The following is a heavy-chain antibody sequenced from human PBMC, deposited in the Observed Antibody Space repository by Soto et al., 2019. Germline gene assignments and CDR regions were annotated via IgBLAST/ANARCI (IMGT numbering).Heavy chain of an antibody. CDR3: ARGEVRGPFDI. J-gene: IGHJ3*02. CDR2: IHNSGST. D-gene: IGHD3-10*01. CDR1: VGSMNSHDYY. Sequence: PSETLSLTCTVSVGSMNSHDYYWSWIRQPPGKGLEWIGYIHNSGSTYYNPSLKSRLTISSDMSKNQFSLRLNSVTAADTALYFCARGEVRGPFDIWGQGTKVTVSS. V-gene: IGHV4-30-4*01.